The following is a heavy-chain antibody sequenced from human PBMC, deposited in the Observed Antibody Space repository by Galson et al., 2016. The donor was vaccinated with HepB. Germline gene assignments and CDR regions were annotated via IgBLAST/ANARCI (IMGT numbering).Heavy chain of an antibody. Sequence: LSLTCTVSGGSISNTIYYWGWIRQPPGKALEWIGSIYYYGSTYYNPSLKSRVSISLDTSKTQFSLNLRSVTAADTAVYYCARHMTDSYFDFWSGYYSAFDMWGQGTMVTVSS. V-gene: IGHV4-39*01. CDR2: IYYYGST. D-gene: IGHD3-3*01. CDR1: GGSISNTIYY. J-gene: IGHJ3*02. CDR3: ARHMTDSYFDFWSGYYSAFDM.